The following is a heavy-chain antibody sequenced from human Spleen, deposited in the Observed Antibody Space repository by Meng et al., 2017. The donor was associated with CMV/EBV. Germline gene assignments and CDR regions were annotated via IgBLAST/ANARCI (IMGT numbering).Heavy chain of an antibody. V-gene: IGHV7-4-1*02. Sequence: FSCYAMIWVRQAPGQGLEWMGWINTNTGNPTYAQGFTGRFVFSLDTSVSTAYLQISSLKAEDTAVYYCARDRPLYSSSWYFYNWFDPWGQGTLVTVSS. CDR1: FSCYA. D-gene: IGHD6-13*01. J-gene: IGHJ5*02. CDR2: INTNTGNP. CDR3: ARDRPLYSSSWYFYNWFDP.